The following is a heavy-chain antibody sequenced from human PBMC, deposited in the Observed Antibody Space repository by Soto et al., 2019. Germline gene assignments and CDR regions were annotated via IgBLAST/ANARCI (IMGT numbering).Heavy chain of an antibody. CDR1: GISIDNYY. CDR2: IYSSGTT. CDR3: VRDVGGSGWFAP. Sequence: LSLTCTVSGISIDNYYCSWIRQSAGKGLEWIGRIYSSGTTNYNPSLKSRVTMSVDMSKSQFSLNVRSVTAADTAVYYCVRDVGGSGWFAPWGQGTLATVSS. J-gene: IGHJ5*02. V-gene: IGHV4-4*07.